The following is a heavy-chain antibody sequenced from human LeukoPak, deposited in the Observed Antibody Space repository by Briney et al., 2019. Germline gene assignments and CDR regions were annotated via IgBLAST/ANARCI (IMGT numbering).Heavy chain of an antibody. CDR1: GGSISSYY. J-gene: IGHJ3*02. CDR2: IYYSGST. CDR3: ARGDYGGNFDI. D-gene: IGHD4-23*01. V-gene: IGHV4-59*01. Sequence: SETLSLTCTVSGGSISSYYWSWIRQPPGKGLEWIGYIYYSGSTNYSPSLKSRVTISVDTSKNQFSLKLSSVTAADTAVYYCARGDYGGNFDIWGQGTMVTVSS.